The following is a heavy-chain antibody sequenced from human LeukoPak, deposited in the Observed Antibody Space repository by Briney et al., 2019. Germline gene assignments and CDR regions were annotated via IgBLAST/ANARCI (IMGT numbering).Heavy chain of an antibody. Sequence: PSETLSLTCAVYGGSFSGYYWSWIRQPPGKGLEWIGEINHSGSTNYNPSLKSRVTISVDTSKNQFSLKLSSVTAADTAVYYCARHRERKQWLPRRGAFDIWGQGTMVTVSS. CDR3: ARHRERKQWLPRRGAFDI. J-gene: IGHJ3*02. D-gene: IGHD6-19*01. V-gene: IGHV4-34*01. CDR1: GGSFSGYY. CDR2: INHSGST.